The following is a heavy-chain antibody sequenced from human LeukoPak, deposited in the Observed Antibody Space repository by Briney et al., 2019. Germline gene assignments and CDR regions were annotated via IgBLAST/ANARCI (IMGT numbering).Heavy chain of an antibody. D-gene: IGHD3-10*01. CDR1: GGTFSSYA. J-gene: IGHJ6*02. CDR2: IIPIFGTA. CDR3: ASRITMVRGVQPPLDV. V-gene: IGHV1-69*13. Sequence: ASVKVSCKASGGTFSSYAISWVRQAPGQGLEWMGGIIPIFGTANYAQRFQGRVTITADESTSTAYMELSSLRSEDTAVYYCASRITMVRGVQPPLDVWGQGTTVTVSS.